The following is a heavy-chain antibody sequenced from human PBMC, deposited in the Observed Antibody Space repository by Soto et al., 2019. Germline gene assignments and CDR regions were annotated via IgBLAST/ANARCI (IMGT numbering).Heavy chain of an antibody. CDR2: IWYDGSNK. V-gene: IGHV3-33*01. J-gene: IGHJ6*02. CDR3: ARELRFMSYYGMDV. D-gene: IGHD5-12*01. CDR1: GFTFSSYG. Sequence: GGSRRLSCAASGFTFSSYGMHGVRQAPGKGLEWVAVIWYDGSNKYYADSVKGRFTISRDNSKNTLYLQMNSLRAEDTAVYYCARELRFMSYYGMDVWGQGTTVTVSS.